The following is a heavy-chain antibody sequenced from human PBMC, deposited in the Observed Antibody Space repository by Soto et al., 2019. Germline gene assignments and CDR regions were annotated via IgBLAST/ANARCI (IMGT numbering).Heavy chain of an antibody. CDR3: ARDGCASTSCYCDY. D-gene: IGHD2-2*01. V-gene: IGHV3-30*03. CDR1: GFTFSSYG. CDR2: ISYDGSST. Sequence: LRLSCAVSGFTFSSYGMHWVRQAPGKGLEWVAVISYDGSSTYSADSVKGRFTISRDNSKNTLYLQMNSLRPEDTAVYYCARDGCASTSCYCDYWGQGTLVTVSS. J-gene: IGHJ4*02.